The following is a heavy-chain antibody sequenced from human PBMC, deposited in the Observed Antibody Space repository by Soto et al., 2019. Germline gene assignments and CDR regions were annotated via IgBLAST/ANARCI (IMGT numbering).Heavy chain of an antibody. CDR2: IGGSGDDT. CDR1: GFIFIRCA. J-gene: IGHJ6*01. D-gene: IGHD3-9*01. V-gene: IGHV3-23*01. Sequence: GRSLRLSCAGSGFIFIRCAMSWFRQAPRKGLEWVSGIGGSGDDTEYTDSVKGRFTISRDNSKYTLYLQMNSLRVEETAVYYCARDEGYANYYIYRSEYYYYRLAVWRQGTTVP. CDR3: ARDEGYANYYIYRSEYYYYRLAV.